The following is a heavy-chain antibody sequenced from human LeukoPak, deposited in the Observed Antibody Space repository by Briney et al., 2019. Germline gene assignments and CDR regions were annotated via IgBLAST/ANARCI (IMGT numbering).Heavy chain of an antibody. Sequence: SETLSLTCTVSGGSISSHYWSWIRQPPGKGPEWIGYIYYSGSTNYNPSLKSRVTISVDTSKNQFSLKLSSVTAADTAVYYCARDSGSSSWYGYFDYWGQGTLVTVSS. J-gene: IGHJ4*02. D-gene: IGHD6-13*01. CDR2: IYYSGST. CDR3: ARDSGSSSWYGYFDY. V-gene: IGHV4-59*11. CDR1: GGSISSHY.